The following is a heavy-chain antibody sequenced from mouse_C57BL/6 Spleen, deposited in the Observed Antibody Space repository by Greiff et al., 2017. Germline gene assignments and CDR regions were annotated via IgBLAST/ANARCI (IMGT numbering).Heavy chain of an antibody. CDR2: IHPSSGYT. CDR1: GYTFTNYW. Sequence: VQLQQSGTELAKPGASVKLSCKASGYTFTNYWMHWVKQRPGQGLEWIGYIHPSSGYTKYNQKFKDKATLTADKSSSTAYMQLSSLTSEDSAVYFCARSAYALDYWGQGTILTVSS. CDR3: ARSAYALDY. V-gene: IGHV1-7*01. J-gene: IGHJ2*01. D-gene: IGHD1-1*01.